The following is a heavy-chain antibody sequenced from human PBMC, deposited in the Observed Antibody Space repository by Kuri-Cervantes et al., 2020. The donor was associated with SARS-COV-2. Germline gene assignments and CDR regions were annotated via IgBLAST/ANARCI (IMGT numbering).Heavy chain of an antibody. J-gene: IGHJ6*03. CDR1: GFTFSCHC. Sequence: GESLKISCTASGFTFSCHCMSWVRQAPGKGLEWVANIKEDGSEKHYVDSVKGRFTISRDNAKNSLYLQMNSLRAEDTAVFYCVREVTFHYYYYYTDVWGKGTTVTVSS. CDR2: IKEDGSEK. CDR3: VREVTFHYYYYYTDV. V-gene: IGHV3-7*01. D-gene: IGHD4-23*01.